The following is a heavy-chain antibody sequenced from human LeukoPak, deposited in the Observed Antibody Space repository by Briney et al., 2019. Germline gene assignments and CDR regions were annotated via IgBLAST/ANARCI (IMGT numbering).Heavy chain of an antibody. J-gene: IGHJ3*02. CDR3: ARGETFTFGGVIVESAFDI. D-gene: IGHD3-16*02. V-gene: IGHV3-66*01. CDR1: GFTVSSNY. Sequence: GGSLRLSCAASGFTVSSNYMNWVRQAPGKGLEWVSVIYTGGSTYYPDSVKGRFTISRDNSKNTLYLQMNSLRAEDTAVYYCARGETFTFGGVIVESAFDIWGQGTMVTVSS. CDR2: IYTGGST.